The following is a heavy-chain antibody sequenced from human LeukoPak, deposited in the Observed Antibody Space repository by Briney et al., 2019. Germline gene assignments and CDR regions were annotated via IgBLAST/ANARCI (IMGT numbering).Heavy chain of an antibody. V-gene: IGHV4-39*01. J-gene: IGHJ5*02. CDR2: VYLTGSI. CDR3: ARKTVTNWFDP. Sequence: SETLSLTCSVSGDSISSGNHYWDWIRQSPGKGLEWIGSVYLTGSIYYNLSFKSRATISVDTSKNQFSLKLSSVTAADTAVYYCARKTVTNWFDPWGQGILVTVSS. CDR1: GDSISSGNHY. D-gene: IGHD4-17*01.